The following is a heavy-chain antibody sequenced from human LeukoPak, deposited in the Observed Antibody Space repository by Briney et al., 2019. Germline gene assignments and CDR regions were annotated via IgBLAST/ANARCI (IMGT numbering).Heavy chain of an antibody. CDR1: GASISSHY. J-gene: IGHJ6*02. Sequence: SETLSLTCTVSGASISSHYWSWIRQSPGKGLVWIGYISDTGTTNYNPSLKSRVTISVDTAKNQFSLSMRSVTAADTAVYFCARHEGIPAALLMLDVWGQGTTVIVSS. CDR3: ARHEGIPAALLMLDV. V-gene: IGHV4-59*08. CDR2: ISDTGTT. D-gene: IGHD2-2*01.